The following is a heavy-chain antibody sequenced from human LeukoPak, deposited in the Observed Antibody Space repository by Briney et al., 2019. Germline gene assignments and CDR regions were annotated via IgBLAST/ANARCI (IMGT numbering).Heavy chain of an antibody. CDR1: GGSISSYY. V-gene: IGHV4-59*01. J-gene: IGHJ4*02. CDR3: ARDLGFYGDYYFDY. CDR2: IYYSGST. Sequence: PSETLSLTCTVSGGSISSYYWSWLRQPPGKGLEWIGYIYYSGSTNYNPSLKSRVTISVDTSKNQFSLKLSSVTAADTAVYYCARDLGFYGDYYFDYWGQGTLVTASS. D-gene: IGHD4-17*01.